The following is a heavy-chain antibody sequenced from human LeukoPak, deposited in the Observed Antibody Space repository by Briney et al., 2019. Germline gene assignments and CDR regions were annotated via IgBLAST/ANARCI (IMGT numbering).Heavy chain of an antibody. CDR3: AKDQSYDGSGFYHF. CDR2: ISWNSGSI. V-gene: IGHV3-9*01. CDR1: GFPFDDYA. Sequence: SLRLSCAASGFPFDDYAMHWVRQAPGKGLEWVSRISWNSGSIGYADSVKGRFTISRDNAKNSLYLQMNSLRAEDTALYYCAKDQSYDGSGFYHFWGQGTLVTVSS. J-gene: IGHJ4*02. D-gene: IGHD3-22*01.